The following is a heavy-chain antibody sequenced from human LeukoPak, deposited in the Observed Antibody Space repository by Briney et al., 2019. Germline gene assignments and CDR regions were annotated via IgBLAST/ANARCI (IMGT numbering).Heavy chain of an antibody. Sequence: PGGSLRLSCAASGFTFSSYSMNWVRQAPGKGLEWVSSISSSSSYIYYADSVKGRFTISRDNAKNSLYLQMNSLRAKDTAVYYCARGRYYYDSSGYYYNYNWFDPWGQGTLVTVSS. CDR1: GFTFSSYS. J-gene: IGHJ5*02. V-gene: IGHV3-21*01. CDR2: ISSSSSYI. CDR3: ARGRYYYDSSGYYYNYNWFDP. D-gene: IGHD3-22*01.